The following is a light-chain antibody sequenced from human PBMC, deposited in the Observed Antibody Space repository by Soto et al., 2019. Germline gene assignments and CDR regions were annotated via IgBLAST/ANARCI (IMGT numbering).Light chain of an antibody. V-gene: IGKV3-15*01. Sequence: EIVMTQSPATLSVSPGERATLSCTASQSVSSNLAWYQQKPGQAPRLLIYGASTRATGIPARFSGSGSGTEFTLTISSLQSEDFAVYYYQQYNNWPPATFGGGTKVEIK. CDR1: QSVSSN. CDR3: QQYNNWPPAT. J-gene: IGKJ4*01. CDR2: GAS.